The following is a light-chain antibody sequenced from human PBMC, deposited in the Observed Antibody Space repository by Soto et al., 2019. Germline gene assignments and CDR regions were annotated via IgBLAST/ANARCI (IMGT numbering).Light chain of an antibody. CDR2: DVS. Sequence: QSALTQPRSVSGSPGQSVTIPCTGTSSDVGGYNYVSWYQQHPGKAPKLVIYDVSKRPSGVPDRFSGSKSGNTASLTVPGLQAEDEADYSCCSYAGTYTQWVFGGGTKLTVL. V-gene: IGLV2-11*01. J-gene: IGLJ3*02. CDR3: CSYAGTYTQWV. CDR1: SSDVGGYNY.